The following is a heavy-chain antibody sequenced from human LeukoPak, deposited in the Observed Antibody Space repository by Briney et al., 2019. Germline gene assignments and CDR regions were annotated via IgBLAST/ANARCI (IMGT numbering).Heavy chain of an antibody. V-gene: IGHV3-30*18. D-gene: IGHD1-26*01. Sequence: GGSLRLSCAASGFTFSSYGMHWVRQAPGKGLEWAAAISYDGSNKYYADSVKGRFTISRDNSKNTLYLQMNSLRAEDTAVYYCAKSYPTVGRVFDYWGQGTLVTVSS. J-gene: IGHJ4*02. CDR3: AKSYPTVGRVFDY. CDR1: GFTFSSYG. CDR2: ISYDGSNK.